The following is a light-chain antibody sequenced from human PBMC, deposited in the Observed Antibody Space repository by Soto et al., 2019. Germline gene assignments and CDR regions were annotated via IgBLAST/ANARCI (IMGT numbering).Light chain of an antibody. V-gene: IGKV1-9*01. CDR2: SAP. CDR3: QQLDRYPFT. CDR1: VGILCY. Sequence: DIPLTKSPSFLSASVGDRVSITCRASVGILCYLAYNQQKPGRVPRLQIYSAPTMQRGVPSRFSGSGSRTEYILTIISLQPEDFASYYCQQLDRYPFTHVGGTKV. J-gene: IGKJ4*01.